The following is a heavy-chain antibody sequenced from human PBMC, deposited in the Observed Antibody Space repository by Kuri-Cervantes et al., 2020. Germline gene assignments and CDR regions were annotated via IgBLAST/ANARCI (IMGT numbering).Heavy chain of an antibody. CDR1: GFTFSSYA. D-gene: IGHD5-18*01. J-gene: IGHJ4*02. Sequence: GGSLRLSCAASGFTFSSYAMHWVRQAPGKGLEWVAVISYDGSNKYYADSVKGRFTISRDNSKNTLYLQMNSLRAEDTAVYYCARGRRDTAMCSGYWGQGTLVTVSS. CDR2: ISYDGSNK. CDR3: ARGRRDTAMCSGY. V-gene: IGHV3-30-3*01.